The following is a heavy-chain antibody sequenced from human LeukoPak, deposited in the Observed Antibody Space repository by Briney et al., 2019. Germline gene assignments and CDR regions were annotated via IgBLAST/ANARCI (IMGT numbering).Heavy chain of an antibody. CDR2: IWYDGSNK. CDR3: ARDPSFSGYSYGEDDY. J-gene: IGHJ4*02. V-gene: IGHV3-33*01. D-gene: IGHD5-18*01. Sequence: PGGSLRLSCAASGFTFSSYGMHWVRQAPGKGLEWVAVIWYDGSNKYYADSVKGRFTISRDNSKNTLYLQMNSLRAEDTAVYYCARDPSFSGYSYGEDDYRGQGTLVTVSS. CDR1: GFTFSSYG.